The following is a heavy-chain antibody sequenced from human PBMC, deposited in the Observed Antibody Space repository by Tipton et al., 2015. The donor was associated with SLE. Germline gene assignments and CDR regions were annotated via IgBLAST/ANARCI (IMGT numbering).Heavy chain of an antibody. CDR1: GYSISSGYY. CDR2: IYYSGST. CDR3: AGITRDGADDY. Sequence: TLSLTCAVSGYSISSGYYWGWIRQPPGKGLEWIGSIYYSGSTYYNPSLKSRVTISVDTSKNQFSLKLSSVTAADTAVYYCAGITRDGADDYWGQGTLVTVSS. J-gene: IGHJ4*02. D-gene: IGHD1-14*01. V-gene: IGHV4-38-2*01.